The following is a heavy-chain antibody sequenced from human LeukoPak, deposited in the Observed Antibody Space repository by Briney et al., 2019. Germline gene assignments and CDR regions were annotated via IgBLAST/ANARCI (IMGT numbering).Heavy chain of an antibody. CDR3: ATASMRTYYYDSSGYYSPLGY. CDR2: FYPEDGET. Sequence: ASVKVSCKVSGYTLTELSMHWVRQAPGKGLEWMGGFYPEDGETIYAQKFQGRVTITEDTSTDTAYMELRRLRSEDTAVYCCATASMRTYYYDSSGYYSPLGYWGQGTLVTVSS. D-gene: IGHD3-22*01. J-gene: IGHJ4*02. CDR1: GYTLTELS. V-gene: IGHV1-24*01.